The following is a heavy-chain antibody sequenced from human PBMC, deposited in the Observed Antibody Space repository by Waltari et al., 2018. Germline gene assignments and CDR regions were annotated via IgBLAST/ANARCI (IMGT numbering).Heavy chain of an antibody. CDR2: INHSGST. D-gene: IGHD6-19*01. J-gene: IGHJ6*02. V-gene: IGHV4-34*01. CDR3: AGLIAVAGTSNYYYYGMDV. CDR1: GGSFSGYY. Sequence: QVQLQQWGAGLLKPSETLSLTCAVYGGSFSGYYWSWIRQPPGKGLEGIGEINHSGSTNYNPSLKSRVTISVDTSKNQFSLKLSSVTAADTAVYYCAGLIAVAGTSNYYYYGMDVWGQGTTVTVSS.